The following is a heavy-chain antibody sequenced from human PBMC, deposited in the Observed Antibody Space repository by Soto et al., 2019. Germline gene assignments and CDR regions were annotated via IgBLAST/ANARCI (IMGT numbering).Heavy chain of an antibody. CDR3: ARDTGDGTFDF. V-gene: IGHV1-3*01. Sequence: ASVKVSCKASGYTFSSYAMHWVRQAPGQRLEWMGWINAGYGNTKSSQKFQDRVTISRDTSASTAYMELTSLRSEDTAVHYCARDTGDGTFDFWGQGTLVTVSS. J-gene: IGHJ4*02. D-gene: IGHD7-27*01. CDR2: INAGYGNT. CDR1: GYTFSSYA.